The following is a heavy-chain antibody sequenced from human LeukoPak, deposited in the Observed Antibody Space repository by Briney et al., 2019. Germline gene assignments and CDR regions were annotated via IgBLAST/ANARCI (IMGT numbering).Heavy chain of an antibody. J-gene: IGHJ4*02. CDR1: GFTFSSYG. CDR3: AKLPSLTTVTPFDY. Sequence: PGGSLKLSCAASGFTFSSYGMHGFRQAPGKGLEWVAVISYDGSNKYYADSVKGRFTISRDNSKNTLYLQMNSLRAEDTAVYYCAKLPSLTTVTPFDYWGQGTLVTVSS. V-gene: IGHV3-30*18. CDR2: ISYDGSNK. D-gene: IGHD4-17*01.